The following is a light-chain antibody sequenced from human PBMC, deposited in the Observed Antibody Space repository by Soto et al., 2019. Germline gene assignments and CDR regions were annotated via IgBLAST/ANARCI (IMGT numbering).Light chain of an antibody. CDR2: GNS. CDR1: SSNIGAGYD. CDR3: QSYDRSLSGWV. J-gene: IGLJ3*02. V-gene: IGLV1-40*01. Sequence: QSVLTQPPSVSGAPGQRVTISCTGSSSNIGAGYDVHWYQQLPGTAPKLLIYGNSNRPSGVPDRFSGSKSGTSASLAITGLQAYNEADYYCQSYDRSLSGWVFGGGAKVTVL.